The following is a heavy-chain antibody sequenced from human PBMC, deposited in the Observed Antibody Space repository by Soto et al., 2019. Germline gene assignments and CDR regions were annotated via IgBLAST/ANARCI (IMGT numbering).Heavy chain of an antibody. Sequence: SETLSLTCAVYGGSFSGYYWSWIRQPPGKGLEWIGEINHSGSTNYNPSLKSRVTISVDTSKNQFSLKLSSVTAADTAVYYCARGRCRGGSCYSTRKYYFDSGGKGTRVTVPQ. J-gene: IGHJ4*02. CDR1: GGSFSGYY. CDR2: INHSGST. V-gene: IGHV4-34*01. D-gene: IGHD2-15*01. CDR3: ARGRCRGGSCYSTRKYYFDS.